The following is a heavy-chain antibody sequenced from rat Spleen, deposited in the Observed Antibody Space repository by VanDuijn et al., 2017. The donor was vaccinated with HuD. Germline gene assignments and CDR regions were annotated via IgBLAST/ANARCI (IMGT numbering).Heavy chain of an antibody. CDR1: GFSLTSYG. V-gene: IGHV2S61*01. CDR2: IWGDGNA. D-gene: IGHD1-2*01. Sequence: QVQLKESGPGLVQPSQTLSLTCTISGFSLTSYGVSWVRQPPGKGLEWMGVIWGDGNANYNSGFKSRLSISRDTSKSQIFLKMNNLQTEDTAMYFCARSDTLAAMGHYWGQGVMVTVSS. J-gene: IGHJ2*01. CDR3: ARSDTLAAMGHY.